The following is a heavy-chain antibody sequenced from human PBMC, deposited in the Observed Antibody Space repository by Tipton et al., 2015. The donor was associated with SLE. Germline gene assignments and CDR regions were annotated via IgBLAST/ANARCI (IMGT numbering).Heavy chain of an antibody. CDR3: ARDPQGDGGYFDY. CDR2: INHSGST. J-gene: IGHJ4*02. Sequence: TLSLTCAVYGGSFSGYYWSWIRQPPGKGLEWIGEINHSGSTNYNPSLKSRVTISLDTSKNQFSLKLSSVTAADTAVYYCARDPQGDGGYFDYWGQGTLVTVSS. CDR1: GGSFSGYY. V-gene: IGHV4-34*01. D-gene: IGHD2-21*01.